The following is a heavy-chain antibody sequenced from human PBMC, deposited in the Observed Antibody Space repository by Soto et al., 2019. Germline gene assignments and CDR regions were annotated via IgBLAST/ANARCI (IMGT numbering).Heavy chain of an antibody. V-gene: IGHV3-30*18. CDR2: MSYDGTKK. J-gene: IGHJ4*02. D-gene: IGHD2-15*01. Sequence: GGSLRLSCATSGFSLSSYAMHWVRQAPGKGLEWAALMSYDGTKKYYADSVKGRFTISRDTSKNTLFLQMNNLRVEDTAVYYCAKDRRDGDFMHILVVDFWGQGALVTVSS. CDR3: AKDRRDGDFMHILVVDF. CDR1: GFSLSSYA.